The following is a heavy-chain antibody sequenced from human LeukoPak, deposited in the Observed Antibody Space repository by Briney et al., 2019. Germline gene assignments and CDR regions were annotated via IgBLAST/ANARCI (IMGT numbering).Heavy chain of an antibody. CDR2: IFFTGST. Sequence: PSETLSLTCTVSGGSITSGNYYWGWIRQPPGKGLEWIGDIFFTGSTYYSPSLKSRVTISVGTSTTQFSLKLTSVTAADTAVYYCARQIASNGYLPWAFDIWGQGTVVTVSS. D-gene: IGHD3-22*01. V-gene: IGHV4-39*01. CDR3: ARQIASNGYLPWAFDI. J-gene: IGHJ3*02. CDR1: GGSITSGNYY.